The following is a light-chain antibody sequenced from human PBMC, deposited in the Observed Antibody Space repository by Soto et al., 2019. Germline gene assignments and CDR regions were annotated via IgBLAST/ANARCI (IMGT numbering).Light chain of an antibody. CDR2: GAS. CDR3: QQSHTTPWT. J-gene: IGKJ1*01. CDR1: QSISNY. Sequence: DIQMTQSPSSLSASVGDRVTITCRASQSISNYLNWYQQKPGKAPKFLIYGASSLQSGVPSRFSGSGSGTDFTLTISSLQPEDFATYNCQQSHTTPWTFGQGTKVEIK. V-gene: IGKV1-39*01.